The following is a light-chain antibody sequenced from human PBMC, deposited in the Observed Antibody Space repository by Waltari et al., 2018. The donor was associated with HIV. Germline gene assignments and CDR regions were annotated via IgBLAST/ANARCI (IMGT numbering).Light chain of an antibody. CDR1: STDSRLYQH. Sequence: QSALTQPASVSGFPGQTINISCTGISTDSRLYQHVPWYQQHPGSVPRLIIYDIDSRPSGISDHFSGSRSGDSASLTISGLQSGDEAHYFCASNRLDSTLVFGGGTKLTIL. CDR2: DID. V-gene: IGLV2-14*03. J-gene: IGLJ2*01. CDR3: ASNRLDSTLV.